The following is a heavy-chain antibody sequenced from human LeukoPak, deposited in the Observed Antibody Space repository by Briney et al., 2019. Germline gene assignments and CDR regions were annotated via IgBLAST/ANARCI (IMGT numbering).Heavy chain of an antibody. CDR2: IYSGGST. CDR3: ARGVNYGYVWGSYRYGGFDI. D-gene: IGHD3-16*02. CDR1: GFTVSSNY. J-gene: IGHJ3*02. V-gene: IGHV3-66*01. Sequence: GGSLRLSCAASGFTVSSNYMSWVRQAPGKGLEWVSVIYSGGSTYYADSVKGRFTISRDNSKNTLYLQMNSLRAEDTAVYYCARGVNYGYVWGSYRYGGFDIWGQGTMVTVSS.